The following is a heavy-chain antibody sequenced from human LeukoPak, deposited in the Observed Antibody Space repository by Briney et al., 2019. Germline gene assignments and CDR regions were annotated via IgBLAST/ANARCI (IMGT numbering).Heavy chain of an antibody. V-gene: IGHV3-21*01. Sequence: PGGSLRLSCAASGFTFSSYSMNWVRQAPGKGLEWVSSISSSSSYIYYADSVKGRFTISRDNAKNSLYLQMNSLRAGDTAVYYCARARGYTGDGFDIWGQGTMVTVSS. J-gene: IGHJ3*02. CDR1: GFTFSSYS. D-gene: IGHD1-1*01. CDR2: ISSSSSYI. CDR3: ARARGYTGDGFDI.